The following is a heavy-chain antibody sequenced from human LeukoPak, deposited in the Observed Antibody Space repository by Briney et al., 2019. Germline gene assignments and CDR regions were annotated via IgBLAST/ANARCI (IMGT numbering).Heavy chain of an antibody. J-gene: IGHJ4*02. CDR1: GGTFSSYA. CDR2: IIPIFGTA. CDR3: ARGGGSYYLNSYYFDY. Sequence: SVKVSCKASGGTFSSYAISWVRQAPGQGLEWMGGIIPIFGTANYAQKFQGRVTITTDESTSTAYMELSSLRSEDTAVYYCARGGGSYYLNSYYFDYWGQGTLVTVSS. V-gene: IGHV1-69*05. D-gene: IGHD1-26*01.